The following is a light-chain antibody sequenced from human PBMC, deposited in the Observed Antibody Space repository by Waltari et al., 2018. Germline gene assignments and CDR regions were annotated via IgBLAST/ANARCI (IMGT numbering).Light chain of an antibody. V-gene: IGKV1-39*01. CDR1: RTISND. J-gene: IGKJ4*01. Sequence: DIQMTQSPSSLSASLEDRVTITCRASRTISNDLNWYPQKPGKAPKLLIYSAFRLQSGVPARFSGGGSGTDFTLTISSLQAEDFATYYCQQSYSLPLTFGGGTKVEMK. CDR3: QQSYSLPLT. CDR2: SAF.